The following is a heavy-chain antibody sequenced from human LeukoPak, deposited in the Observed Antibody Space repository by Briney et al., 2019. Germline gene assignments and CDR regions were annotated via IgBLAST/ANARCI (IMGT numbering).Heavy chain of an antibody. CDR3: AKDRARSHPYDTSGLTPNDY. V-gene: IGHV3-30*02. CDR2: IRYDGSNK. D-gene: IGHD3-22*01. CDR1: GFTFSSYG. Sequence: PGGSLRLSCAASGFTFSSYGMHWVRQAPGKGLEWVAFIRYDGSNKYYADSVKGRFTISRDNSKNTLYLQMDSLRAEDTAVYYCAKDRARSHPYDTSGLTPNDYWGQGTLVTVSS. J-gene: IGHJ4*02.